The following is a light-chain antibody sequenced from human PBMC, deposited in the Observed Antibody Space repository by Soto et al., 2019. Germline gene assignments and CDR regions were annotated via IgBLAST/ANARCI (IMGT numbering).Light chain of an antibody. CDR2: DVS. CDR1: SSDVGAYNY. CDR3: SSYTSRSTPYD. Sequence: QSALTQPASVSGSPGQSITSCCTGASSDVGAYNYVSWYQQHPGKAPKLMIYDVSNRPSGIPNRFSGSKSGNTASLTISGLQAEDEADYYCSSYTSRSTPYDFGTGTKVTVL. V-gene: IGLV2-14*01. J-gene: IGLJ1*01.